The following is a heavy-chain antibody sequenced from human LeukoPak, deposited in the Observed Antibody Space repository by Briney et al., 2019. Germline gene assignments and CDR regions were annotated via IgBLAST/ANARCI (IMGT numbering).Heavy chain of an antibody. CDR2: IWYDGSNK. D-gene: IGHD3-10*01. J-gene: IGHJ4*02. V-gene: IGHV3-33*01. CDR1: GFTFSSYG. Sequence: GGSLRLSCAASGFTFSSYGMHWVRQAPGKGLEWVAVIWYDGSNKYYADSVRGRFTISRDNAKNSLYLQMNSLRAEDTAVYYCARDSERDYYGSGSYDYWGQGTLVTVSS. CDR3: ARDSERDYYGSGSYDY.